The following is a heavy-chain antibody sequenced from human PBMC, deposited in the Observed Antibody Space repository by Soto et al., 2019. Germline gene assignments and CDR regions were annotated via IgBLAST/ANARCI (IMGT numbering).Heavy chain of an antibody. CDR1: GGTFSSYA. CDR3: ARVDSSGYYYFLGAFDI. Sequence: QVQLVQSGAEVKKPGSSVKVSCEASGGTFSSYAISWVRQAPGQGLEWMGGIIPIFGAANYAQKFQGRVTITADESTSTAYMELSSLRSEDTAVYYCARVDSSGYYYFLGAFDIWGQGTMVTVSS. CDR2: IIPIFGAA. V-gene: IGHV1-69*01. D-gene: IGHD3-22*01. J-gene: IGHJ3*02.